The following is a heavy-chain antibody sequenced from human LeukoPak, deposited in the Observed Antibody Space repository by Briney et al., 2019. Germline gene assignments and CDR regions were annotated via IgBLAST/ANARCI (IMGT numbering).Heavy chain of an antibody. V-gene: IGHV3-23*01. CDR1: GFSFSSYA. CDR3: AKRGIYYYDSSGYYVLDY. CDR2: ISGIGGST. D-gene: IGHD3-22*01. J-gene: IGHJ4*02. Sequence: GGSLRLACPASGFSFSSYAMSRVRQAPGKGLEWVSSISGIGGSTYYADSVKGRFTISRDNSTNTLSLQITSLRAEDTAVYYCAKRGIYYYDSSGYYVLDYWGQGTLVTVSS.